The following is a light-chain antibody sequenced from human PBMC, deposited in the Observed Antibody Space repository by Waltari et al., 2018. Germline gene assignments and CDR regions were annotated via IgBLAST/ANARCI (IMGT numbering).Light chain of an antibody. J-gene: IGKJ5*01. V-gene: IGKV1-13*02. Sequence: AIQLTQSPSSLSASVGDRVTITCRASQGISSALAWYQQKPGRSPKLLIYDASSLESGVPTRFSGSGSGAEFSLTIRTLQPEDLATYYCQQYRTYPVTFGQGTRLEIK. CDR1: QGISSA. CDR2: DAS. CDR3: QQYRTYPVT.